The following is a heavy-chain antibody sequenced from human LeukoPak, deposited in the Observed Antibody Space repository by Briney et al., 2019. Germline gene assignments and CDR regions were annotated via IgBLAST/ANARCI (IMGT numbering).Heavy chain of an antibody. CDR2: INPNSGGT. CDR1: GYTFTGYY. CDR3: ARDFAAARDNWFDP. Sequence: ASVKVSCEASGYTFTGYYMHWVRQAPGQGLEWMGWINPNSGGTNYAQKFQGRVTMTRDTSISTAYMELSRLRSDDTAVYYCARDFAAARDNWFDPWGQGTLVTVSS. D-gene: IGHD6-6*01. J-gene: IGHJ5*02. V-gene: IGHV1-2*02.